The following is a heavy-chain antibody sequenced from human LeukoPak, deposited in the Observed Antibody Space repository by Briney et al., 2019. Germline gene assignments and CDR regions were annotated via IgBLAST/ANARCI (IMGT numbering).Heavy chain of an antibody. CDR1: GGSISTYY. D-gene: IGHD3-10*01. CDR3: ARHVFPPPWRGSGSYYRGCWFDP. J-gene: IGHJ5*02. CDR2: IYSSGSI. V-gene: IGHV4-4*07. Sequence: SETLSLTCTVSGGSISTYYWTWIRQPAGKGLEWIGRIYSSGSINYNPSLKSRLTMTVDTSKNQFSLKLSSVTAADTAVYYCARHVFPPPWRGSGSYYRGCWFDPWGQGTLVTVSS.